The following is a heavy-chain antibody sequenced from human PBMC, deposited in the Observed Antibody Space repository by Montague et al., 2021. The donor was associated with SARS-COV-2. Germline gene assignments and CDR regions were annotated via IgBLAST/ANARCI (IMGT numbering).Heavy chain of an antibody. V-gene: IGHV4-34*01. CDR1: GGSLSGYY. Sequence: SETLSLTCAVYGGSLSGYYWAWIRQTPAKGLERIGEINHSGSTNYNPSLKSRVTISVDTSKNQFSLKLSSVTAADTAVYYCANMGVGRITIFGVVSRGGLDYWGQGTLVTVSS. CDR2: INHSGST. J-gene: IGHJ4*02. CDR3: ANMGVGRITIFGVVSRGGLDY. D-gene: IGHD3-3*01.